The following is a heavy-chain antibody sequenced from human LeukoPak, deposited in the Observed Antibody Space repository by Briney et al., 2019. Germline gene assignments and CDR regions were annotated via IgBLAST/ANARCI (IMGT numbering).Heavy chain of an antibody. D-gene: IGHD3-22*01. V-gene: IGHV3-21*01. J-gene: IGHJ1*01. CDR3: ARRANYYDNSGSSEYFHH. CDR1: GFTFSSYS. Sequence: GGSLRLSCAASGFTFSSYSMNWVRQAPGKGLEWVSSISSSSSYIYYADSVKGRFTISRDNSKNTLYLQMNSLRPEDTAVYYCARRANYYDNSGSSEYFHHWGQGALVTVSS. CDR2: ISSSSSYI.